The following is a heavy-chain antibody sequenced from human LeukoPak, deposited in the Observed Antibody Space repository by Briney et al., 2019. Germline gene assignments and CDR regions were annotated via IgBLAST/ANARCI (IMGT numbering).Heavy chain of an antibody. D-gene: IGHD6-19*01. CDR1: GFTFSSYW. V-gene: IGHV3-74*01. Sequence: GGSLRLSCAASGFTFSSYWMHWVRQAPGKGLVWVSRINSDGSSTSYADSVKGRFTISRDNAKNTLYLQMNSLRAEDTAVYYCARASGWLYFDYWGQGTLVTVSS. J-gene: IGHJ4*02. CDR3: ARASGWLYFDY. CDR2: INSDGSST.